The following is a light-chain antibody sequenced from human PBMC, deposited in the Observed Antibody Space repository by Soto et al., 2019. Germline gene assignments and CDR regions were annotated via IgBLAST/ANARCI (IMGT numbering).Light chain of an antibody. J-gene: IGKJ2*01. CDR1: QSFSNS. V-gene: IGKV1-39*01. Sequence: DIQMTQSPSSLSASLGDSVTITCRASQSFSNSLNWYQQQPGKAPKLLIYAASALQSGVPSRFSGSATGTDFSLTISTLQPEDFATDYCQQTYSTPRTFGQGTKLEMK. CDR2: AAS. CDR3: QQTYSTPRT.